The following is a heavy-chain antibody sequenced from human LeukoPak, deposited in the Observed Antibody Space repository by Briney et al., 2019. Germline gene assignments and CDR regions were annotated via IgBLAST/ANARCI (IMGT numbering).Heavy chain of an antibody. J-gene: IGHJ3*02. CDR2: ISAYNGNT. D-gene: IGHD1-26*01. V-gene: IGHV1-18*01. CDR3: TTRHSGSWFGAFDI. CDR1: GYTFTSYG. Sequence: ASVKVSCEASGYTFTSYGISWVRQAPGQGLEWMGWISAYNGNTNYAQSFQGRVTMTEDTSTDTPYMELRSLRSEDTAVYYCTTRHSGSWFGAFDIWGQGTMVTVSS.